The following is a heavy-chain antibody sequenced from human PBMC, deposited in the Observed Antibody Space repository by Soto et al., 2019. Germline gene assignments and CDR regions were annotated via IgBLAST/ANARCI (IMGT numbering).Heavy chain of an antibody. V-gene: IGHV1-69*01. CDR3: AVGDPSYY. D-gene: IGHD2-21*02. J-gene: IGHJ4*02. CDR1: GDTFSSYA. Sequence: QVQLVQSGSEVQKPGSSVKVSCKASGDTFSSYAISWVRQAPGQGLEWMGGIIPFFGSPKFAQKFQGRLTITADESTSTAYMQLSSLRSEDTAVYYCAVGDPSYYWGQGTLITVSS. CDR2: IIPFFGSP.